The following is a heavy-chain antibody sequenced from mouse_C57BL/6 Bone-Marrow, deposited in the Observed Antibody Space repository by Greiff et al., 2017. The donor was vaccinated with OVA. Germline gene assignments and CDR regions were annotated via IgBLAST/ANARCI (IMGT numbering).Heavy chain of an antibody. CDR1: GYTFTSYW. Sequence: VQLQQSGAELVKPGASVKMSCKASGYTFTSYWITWVKQRPGQGLEWIGDIYPGSGSTNYNEKFKSKATLTVGTSSSTAYMQLSSLTSEDSAVYYCGREYWGSSQFAYWGQGTLVTVSA. D-gene: IGHD1-1*01. V-gene: IGHV1-55*01. J-gene: IGHJ3*01. CDR3: GREYWGSSQFAY. CDR2: IYPGSGST.